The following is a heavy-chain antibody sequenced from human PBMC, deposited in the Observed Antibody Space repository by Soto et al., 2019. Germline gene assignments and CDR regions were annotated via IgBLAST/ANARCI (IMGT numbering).Heavy chain of an antibody. J-gene: IGHJ4*02. CDR3: AKASELPPYYFDY. CDR1: GFAFNNYG. Sequence: GGSLRLSCTVSGFAFNNYGINWVRQAPGKGLEWVSAISGSGGSTYYADSVKGRFTISRDNSKNTLYLQMNSLRAEDTAVYYCAKASELPPYYFDYWGQGTLVTVSS. V-gene: IGHV3-23*01. CDR2: ISGSGGST. D-gene: IGHD1-26*01.